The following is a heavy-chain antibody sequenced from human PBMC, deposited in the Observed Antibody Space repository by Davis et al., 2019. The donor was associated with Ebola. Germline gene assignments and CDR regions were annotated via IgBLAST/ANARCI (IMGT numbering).Heavy chain of an antibody. Sequence: AASVKVSCKASGYTFTSYDINWVRQATGQGLEWMVWMNPNSGNTGYAQKFQGRVTMTRNTSISTAYMELSSLRSEDTAVYYCARGRRIVVAGTDYWGQGTLVTVSS. CDR3: ARGRRIVVAGTDY. CDR2: MNPNSGNT. V-gene: IGHV1-8*01. CDR1: GYTFTSYD. D-gene: IGHD6-19*01. J-gene: IGHJ4*02.